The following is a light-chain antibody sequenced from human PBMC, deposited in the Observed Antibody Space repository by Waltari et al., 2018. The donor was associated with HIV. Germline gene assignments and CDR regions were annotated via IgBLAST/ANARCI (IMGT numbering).Light chain of an antibody. CDR2: GNS. Sequence: QSVLTQPPSVSGAPGQRVTISCTGSSSNIGAGYDVHSYQQLPGTAPKLLIYGNSNRPSGVPDRFSGSKSGTSASLAITGLQAEDEADYYCQSYDSSLSGPVFGGGTKLTVL. CDR3: QSYDSSLSGPV. V-gene: IGLV1-40*01. CDR1: SSNIGAGYD. J-gene: IGLJ3*02.